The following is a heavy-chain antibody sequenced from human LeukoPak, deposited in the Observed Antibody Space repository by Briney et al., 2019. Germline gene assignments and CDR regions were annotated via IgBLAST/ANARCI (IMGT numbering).Heavy chain of an antibody. V-gene: IGHV4-59*01. D-gene: IGHD5-24*01. J-gene: IGHJ4*02. CDR2: IYYSGST. Sequence: SETLSLTCTVSGGSISSYYWSWIRQPPGKGLEWIGYIYYSGSTNYNPSLKSRVTISVDTSKNQFSLKLSSVTAADTAVYYCARAGPRRDGYNVDYWGQGTLVTVSS. CDR3: ARAGPRRDGYNVDY. CDR1: GGSISSYY.